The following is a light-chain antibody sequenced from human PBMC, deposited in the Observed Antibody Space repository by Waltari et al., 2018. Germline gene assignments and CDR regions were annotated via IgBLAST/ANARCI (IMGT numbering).Light chain of an antibody. V-gene: IGKV3-20*01. CDR1: QSISRS. CDR3: QHYVRLPAT. Sequence: EIMLTQSPGTLSLSPGERATLSCRASQSISRSLAWYQHKPGQAPRLLIYGASSRATGIPDRFSGSGSGTDFSLTISRLQPEDFAVYYCQHYVRLPATFGQGTKVDIK. J-gene: IGKJ1*01. CDR2: GAS.